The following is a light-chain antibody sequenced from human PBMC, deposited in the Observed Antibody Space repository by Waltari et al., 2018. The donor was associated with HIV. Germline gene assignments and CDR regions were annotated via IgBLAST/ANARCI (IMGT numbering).Light chain of an antibody. Sequence: HSVRPPPPPASGAPGQRVPIPASARSSNIVLNTGSWYQHLPGTAPKLLIYVNSQRPSGVPDRFSGSKSGTSASLAISGLRSEDEGDYYCAAWDDSLRGPVFGGGSRLTVL. J-gene: IGLJ2*01. CDR3: AAWDDSLRGPV. CDR2: VNS. V-gene: IGLV1-47*01. CDR1: SSNIVLNT.